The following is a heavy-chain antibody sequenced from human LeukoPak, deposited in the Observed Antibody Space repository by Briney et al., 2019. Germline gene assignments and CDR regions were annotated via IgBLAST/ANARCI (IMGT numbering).Heavy chain of an antibody. D-gene: IGHD6-19*01. V-gene: IGHV4-34*01. Sequence: PSETLSLTCAVFGGSFSDYYWSWIRQPPGKGLEWIGEINHSGITNYNPSLKSRVTISADTSKNQFSLNLSSVTAADTSVYYCASDTVAGTGWGQGTLVTVSS. CDR1: GGSFSDYY. J-gene: IGHJ4*02. CDR3: ASDTVAGTG. CDR2: INHSGIT.